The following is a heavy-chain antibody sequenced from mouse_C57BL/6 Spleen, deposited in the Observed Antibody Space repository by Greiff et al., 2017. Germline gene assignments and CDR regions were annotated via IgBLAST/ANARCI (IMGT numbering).Heavy chain of an antibody. J-gene: IGHJ3*01. CDR2: IRLKSDNYAT. Sequence: EVKVEESGGGLVQPGGSMKLSCVASGFTFSNYWMNWVRQSPEKGLEWVAQIRLKSDNYATHYAESVKGRFTISRDDSKSSVYLQMNNLRAEDTGIYYCTGPYYGSSSFAYWGQGTLVTVSA. D-gene: IGHD1-1*01. CDR1: GFTFSNYW. V-gene: IGHV6-3*01. CDR3: TGPYYGSSSFAY.